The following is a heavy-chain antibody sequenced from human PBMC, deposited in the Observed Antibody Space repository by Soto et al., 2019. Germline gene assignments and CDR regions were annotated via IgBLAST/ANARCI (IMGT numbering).Heavy chain of an antibody. CDR2: ISPSGTT. CDR1: GGSFSNNY. J-gene: IGHJ4*02. D-gene: IGHD3-10*01. CDR3: ATSLWFGTQPEI. Sequence: TLSLTCAVYGGSFSNNYWTWFRQPPGKGLEWIGEISPSGTTKYIPSLKSRGTISVDTSRKQFFLKVTSVSAADTAVYYCATSLWFGTQPEIWGPGTLVTVSS. V-gene: IGHV4-34*01.